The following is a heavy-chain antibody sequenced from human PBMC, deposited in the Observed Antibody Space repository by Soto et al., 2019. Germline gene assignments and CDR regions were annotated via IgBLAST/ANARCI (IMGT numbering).Heavy chain of an antibody. D-gene: IGHD3-3*01. Sequence: QVQLVESGGGVVQPGTSLTLSCAASGFTFSHHLMHWVRQTPGKGLEWMTFISRDGSNAYYADSVKCRFTISRDNSRNTLYLEMNSLRVEDTAVYYCARDEAGWSECDLGYRGQGTPVIVSS. CDR3: ARDEAGWSECDLGY. CDR1: GFTFSHHL. CDR2: ISRDGSNA. J-gene: IGHJ4*02. V-gene: IGHV3-30-3*01.